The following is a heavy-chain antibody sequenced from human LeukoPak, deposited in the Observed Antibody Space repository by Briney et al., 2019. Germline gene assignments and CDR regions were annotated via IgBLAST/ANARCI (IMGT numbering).Heavy chain of an antibody. CDR3: ARGRTYSYGYCFDY. CDR2: IIPILGIA. J-gene: IGHJ4*02. Sequence: GASVKVACKASGGTFSSYAISWVRQAPGQGLEWMGRIIPILGIANYAQKFQGRVTITADKSTSTAYMELSSLRSEDTAVYYCARGRTYSYGYCFDYWGQGTLVTVSS. V-gene: IGHV1-69*04. CDR1: GGTFSSYA. D-gene: IGHD5-18*01.